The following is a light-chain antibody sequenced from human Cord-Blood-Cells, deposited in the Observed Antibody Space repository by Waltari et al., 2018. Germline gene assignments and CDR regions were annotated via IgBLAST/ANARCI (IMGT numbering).Light chain of an antibody. J-gene: IGKJ1*01. CDR2: GAY. Sequence: EIVLTQSPGTQSLSPGERATLSCRASQSVSSSYLAWYQQKTGQDPRLLIDGAYSRATGIPDRFSGSGSGTDFTLTISRLEPEDFAVYYCQQYGSSRTFSQGTKVEIK. CDR3: QQYGSSRT. CDR1: QSVSSSY. V-gene: IGKV3-20*01.